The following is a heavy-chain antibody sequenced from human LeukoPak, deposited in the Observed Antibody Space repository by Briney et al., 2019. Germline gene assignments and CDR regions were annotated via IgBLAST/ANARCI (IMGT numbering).Heavy chain of an antibody. D-gene: IGHD1-26*01. V-gene: IGHV4-59*01. CDR1: GGSISSYC. Sequence: SETLSLTCTVSGGSISSYCWSWIRQPPGMGLEWIGCIYYSGSTNYNPSLRSRVTISVDTSKDQFSLRLTSVTAADTAVYYCARSSLGDWYFALWGRGTLVTVSS. CDR3: ARSSLGDWYFAL. J-gene: IGHJ2*01. CDR2: IYYSGST.